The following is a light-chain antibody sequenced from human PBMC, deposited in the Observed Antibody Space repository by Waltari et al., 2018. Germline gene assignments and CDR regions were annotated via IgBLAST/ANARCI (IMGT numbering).Light chain of an antibody. J-gene: IGKJ1*01. Sequence: EIVLMHSPRTLSLSPGERATLSFRASESVRKALAWDHQKPGQAPRLLIFGASNRAIGIPDRFSGGVSGTDFSLTISRLEPEDFAVYFCQHYVRLPVAFGQWTKVDVK. V-gene: IGKV3-20*01. CDR3: QHYVRLPVA. CDR2: GAS. CDR1: ESVRKA.